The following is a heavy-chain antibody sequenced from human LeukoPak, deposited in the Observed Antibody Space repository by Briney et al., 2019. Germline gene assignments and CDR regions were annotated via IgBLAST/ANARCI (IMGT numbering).Heavy chain of an antibody. D-gene: IGHD5-24*01. Sequence: ASVKVSCKVSGYTLTELSMHWVRQTPGKGLEWMGGFDPEDGETIYAQKFQGRVTMTEDTSTDTAYMELSSLRSEDTAVYYCATDRDGYNLGPFDPWGQGTLVTVSS. V-gene: IGHV1-24*01. CDR2: FDPEDGET. CDR1: GYTLTELS. CDR3: ATDRDGYNLGPFDP. J-gene: IGHJ5*02.